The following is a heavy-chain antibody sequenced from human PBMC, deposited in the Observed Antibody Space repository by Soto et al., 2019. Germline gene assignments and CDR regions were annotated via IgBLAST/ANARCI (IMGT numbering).Heavy chain of an antibody. J-gene: IGHJ4*02. Sequence: LRLSSTTSVFTLSSYGIHWVRQVPGKGLEWVAVISYDGSNQHYADSVKGRFTISRDNSKNTLFLQMNSLRADDTAVYYCAKDQASGQGSFDSWGQGNLVT. CDR3: AKDQASGQGSFDS. V-gene: IGHV3-30*18. CDR1: VFTLSSYG. CDR2: ISYDGSNQ.